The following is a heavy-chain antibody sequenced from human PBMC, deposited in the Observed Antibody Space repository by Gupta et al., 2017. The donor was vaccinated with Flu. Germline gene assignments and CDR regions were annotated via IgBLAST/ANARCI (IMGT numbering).Heavy chain of an antibody. V-gene: IGHV2-70*04. CDR1: GFSLSRNGMR. CDR2: IDWDDDK. Sequence: QVTLKESGPALVKPTQTLTLTCSFSGFSLSRNGMRVSWIRQPPGKALEWLARIDWDDDKFYSTSLKTRLTISKDTSKNQVVLRMTDMDPVDTATYYCVRTKSSAWYEGVFENWGQGPLGHRLL. J-gene: IGHJ4*02. CDR3: VRTKSSAWYEGVFEN. D-gene: IGHD6-19*01.